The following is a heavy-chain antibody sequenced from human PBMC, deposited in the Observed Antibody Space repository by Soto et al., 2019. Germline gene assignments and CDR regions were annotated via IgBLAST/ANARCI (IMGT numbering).Heavy chain of an antibody. CDR1: GGTLSNYG. CDR3: ARGDATKIVVTTYYGMDV. V-gene: IGHV1-69*12. D-gene: IGHD4-17*01. Sequence: QVQLVQSGAEVKKPGSSVKVSCKASGGTLSNYGISWVRQAPGQGLEWMGGIIPVFGTANSAQKFQGRVTITADESTGTVYMEVSSLRSEDTAVYYCARGDATKIVVTTYYGMDVWGQGTTVTVSS. J-gene: IGHJ6*02. CDR2: IIPVFGTA.